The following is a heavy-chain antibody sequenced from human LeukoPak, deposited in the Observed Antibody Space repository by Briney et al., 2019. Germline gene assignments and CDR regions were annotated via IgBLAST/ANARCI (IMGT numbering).Heavy chain of an antibody. J-gene: IGHJ3*02. CDR1: GFTFSSYW. CDR3: ARVGSTDSPHAFDI. D-gene: IGHD2-21*02. Sequence: PGGSLRLSCAASGFTFSSYWMDWVRQAPGKGLVWVSGINSDGKMTRYAESVKDRFTISRGNAKNTLYLQMNSLRAEDTSVYYCARVGSTDSPHAFDIWGQGTMVTVS. V-gene: IGHV3-74*01. CDR2: INSDGKMT.